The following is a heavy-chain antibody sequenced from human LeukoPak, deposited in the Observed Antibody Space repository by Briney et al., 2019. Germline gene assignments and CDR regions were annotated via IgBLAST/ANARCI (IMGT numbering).Heavy chain of an antibody. J-gene: IGHJ4*02. Sequence: ETLSLTCTVSGGSISSYYWSWIRQPPGKGLEWVSSVTSRSQVFYADSVKGRFTISRDNAKSSIYLQMNSLRAEDTAVYYCARDPGDNDCWGQGTLVTVSS. CDR1: GGSISSYY. V-gene: IGHV3-21*06. D-gene: IGHD4-17*01. CDR3: ARDPGDNDC. CDR2: VTSRSQV.